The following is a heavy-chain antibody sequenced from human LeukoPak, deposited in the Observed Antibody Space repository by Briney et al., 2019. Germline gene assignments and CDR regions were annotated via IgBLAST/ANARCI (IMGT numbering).Heavy chain of an antibody. CDR1: GYTFTGYY. D-gene: IGHD2-21*01. V-gene: IGHV1-2*02. CDR2: INPNSGGT. J-gene: IGHJ5*02. CDR3: ARAAYVLGVLCNWFDP. Sequence: GASVKVSCKASGYTFTGYYMHWVRQAPGQGLEWMGWINPNSGGTNYAQKFQGRVTMTRDTSISTAYMELSRLRSDDTAVYYCARAAYVLGVLCNWFDPWGQGTLVTVSS.